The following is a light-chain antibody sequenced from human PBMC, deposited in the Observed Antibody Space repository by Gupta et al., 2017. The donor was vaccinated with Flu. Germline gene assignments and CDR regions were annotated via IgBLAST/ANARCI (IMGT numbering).Light chain of an antibody. J-gene: IGKJ2*01. Sequence: DIQMTQSPSTLSASVGDRVTITCRASQSISAWLAWYQQKPGKAPKLLIYQASNLESGVPSRFSGSGSGTEFTLTISSRQPDDFATYYCQQYNSYSEYTFGQGTKLEIK. CDR3: QQYNSYSEYT. V-gene: IGKV1-5*03. CDR1: QSISAW. CDR2: QAS.